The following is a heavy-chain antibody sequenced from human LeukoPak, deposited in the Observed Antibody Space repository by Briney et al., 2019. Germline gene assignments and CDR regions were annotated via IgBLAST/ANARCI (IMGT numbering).Heavy chain of an antibody. CDR1: GYSFTGYW. Sequence: GESLKISCKGSGYSFTGYWIGWVRQMPGKGLEWMGIIYPSGSDTRYSPSFQSQVTLSVDKSISTAYLEWSSLKASDTAMYYCARTATDIDMVHPFDHWGQGTLVTVSS. D-gene: IGHD5-18*01. J-gene: IGHJ4*02. V-gene: IGHV5-51*01. CDR2: IYPSGSDT. CDR3: ARTATDIDMVHPFDH.